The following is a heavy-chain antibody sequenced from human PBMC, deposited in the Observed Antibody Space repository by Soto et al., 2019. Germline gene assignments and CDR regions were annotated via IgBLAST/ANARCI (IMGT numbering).Heavy chain of an antibody. CDR2: IWYDGRNQ. CDR3: ARVNDPIYYDTSGLDAFDI. J-gene: IGHJ3*02. D-gene: IGHD3-22*01. Sequence: GGSLRLSCAASGFTFSNYAIHWVRRAPGKGLEWVAVIWYDGRNQYYADSVKGRFTISRDNSKTSVYLQMNSLRVDDTAVYYCARVNDPIYYDTSGLDAFDIWGQGTMVTVSS. CDR1: GFTFSNYA. V-gene: IGHV3-33*01.